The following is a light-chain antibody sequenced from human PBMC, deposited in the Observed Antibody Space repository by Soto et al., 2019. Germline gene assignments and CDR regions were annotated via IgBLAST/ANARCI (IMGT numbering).Light chain of an antibody. CDR3: QQYNTYPWT. Sequence: DIQMTQSPSTXXASVGDRVTXXXXASHYVSXSLAWYQQKPGKAPKLLIYKTSILESGVPSRFSGSASGPEFTLSISSLQPDDFATYWCQQYNTYPWTFGQGTKVDFK. V-gene: IGKV1-5*03. CDR1: HYVSXS. J-gene: IGKJ1*01. CDR2: KTS.